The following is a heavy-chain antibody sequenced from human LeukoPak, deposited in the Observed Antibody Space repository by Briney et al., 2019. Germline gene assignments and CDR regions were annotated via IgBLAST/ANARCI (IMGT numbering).Heavy chain of an antibody. J-gene: IGHJ4*02. Sequence: GGSLGLSCAASGFTFSSCWMHWVRQDPGKGLVWVARINSDGRRTSYADSVKGRFTISKDNDKNTLYLQMSSLRVEDTAVYYCARVTSLTGTIFDSWGQGTLVTVSS. CDR2: INSDGRRT. CDR3: ARVTSLTGTIFDS. CDR1: GFTFSSCW. D-gene: IGHD1-7*01. V-gene: IGHV3-74*01.